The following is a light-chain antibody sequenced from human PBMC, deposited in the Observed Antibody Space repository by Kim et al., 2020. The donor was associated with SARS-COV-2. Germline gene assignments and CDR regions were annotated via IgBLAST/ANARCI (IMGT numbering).Light chain of an antibody. CDR1: QSVSSSY. V-gene: IGKV3-20*01. CDR2: GAS. J-gene: IGKJ5*01. Sequence: EIVLTQSPGTLSLSPGERATLSCRASQSVSSSYLAWYQQKPGQAPRLLIYGASSRATGIPDRFSGSGSGTDFTLTISRLEPEDFAVYYCQQYGSSQMTFGQGTRLGIK. CDR3: QQYGSSQMT.